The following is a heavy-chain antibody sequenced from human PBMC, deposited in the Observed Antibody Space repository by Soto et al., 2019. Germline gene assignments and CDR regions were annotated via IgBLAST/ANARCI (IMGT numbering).Heavy chain of an antibody. Sequence: PGGSLRLSCAASGLAFSTHWMTWVRQAPGKGLEWVANINQDGSDKYYVDSVKGRFTISRDNSKNTLYLQMNSLRAEDTAVYYCARELVLVVVVTAPAYYYYGMDVWGQGTTVTVSS. V-gene: IGHV3-7*01. CDR2: INQDGSDK. CDR1: GLAFSTHW. J-gene: IGHJ6*02. D-gene: IGHD2-21*02. CDR3: ARELVLVVVVTAPAYYYYGMDV.